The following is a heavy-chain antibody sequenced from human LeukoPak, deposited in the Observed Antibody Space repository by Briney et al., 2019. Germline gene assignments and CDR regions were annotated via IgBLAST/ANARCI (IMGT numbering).Heavy chain of an antibody. V-gene: IGHV1-24*01. D-gene: IGHD5-18*01. Sequence: ASVKVSCKVSGYTLTELSMHWVRQAPGKGLEWMGGFDPEDGETIYAQKFQGRVTMTEDTSTDTAYMELSSLRSEDTAVYYCARGDKDTAMPASDYWGQGTLVTVSS. J-gene: IGHJ4*02. CDR1: GYTLTELS. CDR2: FDPEDGET. CDR3: ARGDKDTAMPASDY.